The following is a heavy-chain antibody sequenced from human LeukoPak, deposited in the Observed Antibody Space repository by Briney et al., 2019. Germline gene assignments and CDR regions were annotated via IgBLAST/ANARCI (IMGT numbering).Heavy chain of an antibody. CDR2: ISTSSNYT. CDR3: ARVNVDTAMAPIDY. J-gene: IGHJ4*02. V-gene: IGHV3-11*05. Sequence: PGGSLRLSCAASGFTFSGFYMSWIRQAPGKGLEWLSFISTSSNYTYYADSVKGRFTISRDSAKNSLYLQMNSLRAEDTAVYYCARVNVDTAMAPIDYWGQGTLVTVSS. CDR1: GFTFSGFY. D-gene: IGHD5-18*01.